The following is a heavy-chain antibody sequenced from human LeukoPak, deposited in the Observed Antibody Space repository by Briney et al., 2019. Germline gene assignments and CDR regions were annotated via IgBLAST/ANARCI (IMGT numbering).Heavy chain of an antibody. Sequence: PGGSLRLSCAASGFTFNDYGMSWVRQAPGKGLEWVSGINWNGGSTGYADSVKGRFTISRDNAKNSLYLQMNSLRAEDTAVYYCARDQSNYYYYYMDVWGKGTTVTVSS. J-gene: IGHJ6*03. V-gene: IGHV3-20*04. CDR1: GFTFNDYG. CDR2: INWNGGST. CDR3: ARDQSNYYYYYMDV.